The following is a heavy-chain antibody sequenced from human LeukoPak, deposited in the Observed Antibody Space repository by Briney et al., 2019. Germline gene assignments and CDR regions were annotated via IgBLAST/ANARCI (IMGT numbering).Heavy chain of an antibody. CDR3: ARAGYSYGFGWFDP. D-gene: IGHD5-18*01. CDR1: GGSISSGSYY. CDR2: IYTSGST. J-gene: IGHJ5*02. V-gene: IGHV4-61*02. Sequence: SQTLSLTCTVSGGSISSGSYYWSWIRQPAGKGLEWIGRIYTSGSTNYNPSLKSRVTISVDTSKNQFSLKLSSVTAADTAVYYCARAGYSYGFGWFDPWGQGTLVTVSS.